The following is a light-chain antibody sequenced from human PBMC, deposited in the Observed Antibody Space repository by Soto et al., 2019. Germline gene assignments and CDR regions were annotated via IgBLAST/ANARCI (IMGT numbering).Light chain of an antibody. J-gene: IGKJ3*01. V-gene: IGKV1-27*01. Sequence: DIQMTQSPSSRSASVGDRVTSTCRASQGISNYLAWYQQKPGKVPKLLIDGASTLQAWVPSRFSGSGSGTDCTHAISMQQPEDVAIYYCQKLYSFSPGTKVDIK. CDR2: GAS. CDR1: QGISNY. CDR3: QKLYS.